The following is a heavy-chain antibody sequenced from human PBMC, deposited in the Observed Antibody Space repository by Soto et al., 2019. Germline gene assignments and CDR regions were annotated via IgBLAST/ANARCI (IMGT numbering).Heavy chain of an antibody. D-gene: IGHD3-16*02. CDR2: ISYDGSNK. V-gene: IGHV3-30-3*01. CDR3: ASDRAVVAYDYVWGSYLGDGY. Sequence: HPGGSLRLSCAASGFTFSSYAMHWVRQAPGKGLEWVAVISYDGSNKYYADSVKGRFTISRDNSKNTLYLQMNSLRAEDTAVYYCASDRAVVAYDYVWGSYLGDGYWGQGTLVTVSS. CDR1: GFTFSSYA. J-gene: IGHJ4*02.